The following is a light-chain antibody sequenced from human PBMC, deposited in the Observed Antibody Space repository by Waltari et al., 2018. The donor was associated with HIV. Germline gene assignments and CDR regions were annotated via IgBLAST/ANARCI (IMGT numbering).Light chain of an antibody. V-gene: IGLV4-69*01. Sequence: QLVLTQSPSASASLGASVKLTCTLSSGHSTYAIAWHQQKPEKGPRYLMKLNSDGRHSKGDGIPARFSGSSSGAERYLTISSLQSEDEADYYCQTWGTGILVFGGGTKLTVL. CDR2: LNSDGRH. J-gene: IGLJ3*02. CDR3: QTWGTGILV. CDR1: SGHSTYA.